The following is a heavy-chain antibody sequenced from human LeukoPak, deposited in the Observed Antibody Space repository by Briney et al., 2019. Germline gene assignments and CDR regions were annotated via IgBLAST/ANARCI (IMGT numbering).Heavy chain of an antibody. CDR1: GFTFGDYA. CDR2: IRSKAYGGTT. J-gene: IGHJ4*02. CDR3: TRGGSSSITMIVVASFDY. D-gene: IGHD3-22*01. V-gene: IGHV3-49*03. Sequence: GGSLRLSCTASGFTFGDYAMSWFRQAPGKGLEWGGFIRSKAYGGTTEYAASVKGRFTISRDDSKSIAYLQMNSLKTEDTAVYYCTRGGSSSITMIVVASFDYWGQGTLVTVSS.